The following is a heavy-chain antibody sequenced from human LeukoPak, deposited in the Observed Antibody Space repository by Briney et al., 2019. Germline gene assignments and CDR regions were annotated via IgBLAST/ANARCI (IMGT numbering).Heavy chain of an antibody. V-gene: IGHV4-30-2*01. Sequence: SQTLSLTCAVSGGSISSGGYSWSWIRQPPGKGLEWIGYMYDSGSSYYNSSLRSRVTISVDRSKNQLSLKLSSATAADTAVYYGARDKTTNWYFDLWGRGTLVTVSS. CDR1: GGSISSGGYS. J-gene: IGHJ2*01. D-gene: IGHD4-11*01. CDR2: MYDSGSS. CDR3: ARDKTTNWYFDL.